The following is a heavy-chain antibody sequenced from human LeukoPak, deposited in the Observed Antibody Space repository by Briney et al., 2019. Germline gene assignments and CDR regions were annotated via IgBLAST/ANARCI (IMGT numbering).Heavy chain of an antibody. Sequence: GASVKVSCKASGYTFTGYYIHWVRQAPGQGLEWMGWISAYNGNTNYAQKLQGRVTMTTDTSTSTAYMELRSLRSDDTAVYYCARDHHLNRWGLGGDCPFDYWGQGTLVTVSS. V-gene: IGHV1-18*04. CDR1: GYTFTGYY. CDR3: ARDHHLNRWGLGGDCPFDY. D-gene: IGHD2-21*02. J-gene: IGHJ4*02. CDR2: ISAYNGNT.